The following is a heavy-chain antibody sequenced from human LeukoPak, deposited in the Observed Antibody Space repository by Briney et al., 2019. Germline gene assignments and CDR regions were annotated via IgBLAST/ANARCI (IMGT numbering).Heavy chain of an antibody. D-gene: IGHD6-13*01. V-gene: IGHV4-39*01. CDR3: ADGGTAAALSR. CDR2: IYYSGST. J-gene: IGHJ4*02. CDR1: GGSISSSSYY. Sequence: SETLSLTCTASGGSISSSSYYWGWIRQPPGKGLEWIGSIYYSGSTYYNPSLKSRVTISVDTSKNQFSLKLSSVTAADTAVYYCADGGTAAALSRWGQGTLVTVSS.